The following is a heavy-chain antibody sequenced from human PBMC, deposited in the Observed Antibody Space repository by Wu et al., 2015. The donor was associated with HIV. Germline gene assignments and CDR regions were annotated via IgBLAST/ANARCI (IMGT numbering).Heavy chain of an antibody. CDR3: ATPPSLYYLVTGPGPSGSGTERDV. J-gene: IGHJ6*01. Sequence: QVQLVQSGAEVKKPGASVKVSCKGSGYSFTGYYIHWVRQAPGQGLEWMGWVNPNSGGTKYARKFQDRVSMTSNRSISTAYMELKSLTSDDTAVYYCATPPSLYYLVTGPGPSGSGTERDV. CDR1: GYSFTGYY. D-gene: IGHD3-10*01. CDR2: VNPNSGGT. V-gene: IGHV1-2*02.